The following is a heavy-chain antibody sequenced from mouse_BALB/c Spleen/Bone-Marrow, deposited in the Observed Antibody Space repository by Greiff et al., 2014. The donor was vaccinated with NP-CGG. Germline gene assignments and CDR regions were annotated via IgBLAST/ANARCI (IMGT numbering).Heavy chain of an antibody. D-gene: IGHD1-1*01. CDR1: GFNIEDTY. V-gene: IGHV14-3*02. Sequence: EVKLVESGEGLGKPGASVELYCTASGFNIEDTYMHWVKQRPEQGLEWIGRIDPANGNTKYDPKFQGKATITADTSSNTAYLQLSSLTSEDTAVYYCARYLYGSRYFD. J-gene: IGHJ2*01. CDR3: ARYLYGSRYFD. CDR2: IDPANGNT.